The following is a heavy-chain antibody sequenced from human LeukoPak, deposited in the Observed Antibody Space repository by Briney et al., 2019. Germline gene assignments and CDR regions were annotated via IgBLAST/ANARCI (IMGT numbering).Heavy chain of an antibody. CDR3: AREVVVYSSSWVDY. CDR1: GFTVSSNY. Sequence: PGGSLRLSCAASGFTVSSNYMSWVRQAPGKGLEWVSVIYSGGSTYYADSVKGRFTISRDNSKNTLYLQMNSLRVEDTAVYYCAREVVVYSSSWVDYWGQGTLVTVSS. J-gene: IGHJ4*02. CDR2: IYSGGST. V-gene: IGHV3-66*01. D-gene: IGHD6-13*01.